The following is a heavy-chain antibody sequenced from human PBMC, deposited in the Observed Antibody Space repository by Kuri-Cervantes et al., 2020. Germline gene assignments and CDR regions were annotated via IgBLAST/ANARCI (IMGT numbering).Heavy chain of an antibody. CDR1: GFTFSSYS. CDR2: ISSSSSYI. CDR3: ARDPGYSSSWYVYYYGMDV. D-gene: IGHD6-13*01. J-gene: IGHJ6*02. Sequence: GESLKISCAASGFTFSSYSMNWVRQAPGKGLEWVSSISSSSSYIYYADSVKGRFTISRDNAKNSLYLQMNSLRAEDTAVYYCARDPGYSSSWYVYYYGMDVWGQGTTVTVSS. V-gene: IGHV3-21*01.